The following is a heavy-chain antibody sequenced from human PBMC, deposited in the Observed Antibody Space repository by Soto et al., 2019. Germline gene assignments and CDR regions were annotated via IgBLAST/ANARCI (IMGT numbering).Heavy chain of an antibody. J-gene: IGHJ4*02. CDR2: IDPSDSYT. V-gene: IGHV5-10-1*01. CDR1: GYNFTSYG. CDR3: ARHLTTVASDY. D-gene: IGHD4-17*01. Sequence: VVSLRISYKGSGYNFTSYGISWVRQMPGKGLEWMGRIDPSDSYTNYSPSFQGHVTISADKSISTAYLQWSSLKASDTAMYYCARHLTTVASDYWGQGTLVTGSS.